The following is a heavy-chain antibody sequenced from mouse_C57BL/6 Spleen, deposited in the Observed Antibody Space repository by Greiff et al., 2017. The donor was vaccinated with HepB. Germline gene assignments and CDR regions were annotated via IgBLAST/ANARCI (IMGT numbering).Heavy chain of an antibody. J-gene: IGHJ3*01. CDR3: AREGAGTRFAY. V-gene: IGHV1-59*01. CDR2: IDPSDSYT. Sequence: QVQLKQPGAELVRPGTSVKLSCKASGYTFTSYWMHWVKQRPGQGLEWIGVIDPSDSYTNYNQKFKGKATLTVDTSSSTAYMQLSSLTSEDSAVYYCAREGAGTRFAYWGQGTLVTVSA. D-gene: IGHD4-1*01. CDR1: GYTFTSYW.